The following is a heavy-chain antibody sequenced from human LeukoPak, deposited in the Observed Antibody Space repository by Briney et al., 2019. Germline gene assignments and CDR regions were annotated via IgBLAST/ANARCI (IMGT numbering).Heavy chain of an antibody. CDR1: GYTFTSYD. Sequence: VASVKVSCKASGYTFTSYDINWVRQATGQGLEWMGWMNPNSGNTGYAQKFQGRVTITRNTSISTAYMELRSLRSDDTAVYYCARDSLGSMEYWGQGTLVTVSS. V-gene: IGHV1-8*03. J-gene: IGHJ4*02. D-gene: IGHD3-16*01. CDR3: ARDSLGSMEY. CDR2: MNPNSGNT.